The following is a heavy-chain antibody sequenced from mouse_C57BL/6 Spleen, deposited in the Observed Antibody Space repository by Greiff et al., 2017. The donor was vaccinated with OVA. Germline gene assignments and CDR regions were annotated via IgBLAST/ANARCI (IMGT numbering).Heavy chain of an antibody. CDR1: GYTFTDYN. CDR3: ARRREGRDYFDY. V-gene: IGHV1-18*01. D-gene: IGHD3-3*01. CDR2: INPNNGGT. Sequence: VHVKQSGPELVKPGASVKIPCKASGYTFTDYNMDWVKQSHGKSLEWIGDINPNNGGTIYNQKFKGKATLTVDKASSTAYMELRSLTSEDTAVYYCARRREGRDYFDYWGQGTTLTVSS. J-gene: IGHJ2*01.